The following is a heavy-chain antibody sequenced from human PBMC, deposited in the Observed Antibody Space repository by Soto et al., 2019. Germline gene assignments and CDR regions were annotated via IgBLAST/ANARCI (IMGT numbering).Heavy chain of an antibody. J-gene: IGHJ6*02. CDR1: GVNCSSCA. V-gene: IGHV3-23*01. CDR2: IDGGSTT. D-gene: IGHD3-3*01. CDR3: AKDKDWSGVYGMDV. Sequence: PGGPLILSCAASGVNCSSCAMSWVSQAPGKGLEWVTAIDGGSTTYYADSVKGRFTISRDNSKNTLYLQMNSLRAEDTTVYYCAKDKDWSGVYGMDVWGQGTTVTVSS.